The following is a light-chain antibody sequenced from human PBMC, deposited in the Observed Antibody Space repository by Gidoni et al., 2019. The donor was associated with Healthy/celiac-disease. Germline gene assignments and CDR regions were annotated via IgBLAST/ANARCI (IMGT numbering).Light chain of an antibody. Sequence: DIQMTQSPSSLSASVGDRVTITCRASQSISSYLNWYQQKPGKAPKLLIYAASSLQSGVPSRFSGSGSGTDFTLTISILQPEDFATYYCQQSYSTPPFPFXPXTNVDIK. V-gene: IGKV1-39*01. CDR1: QSISSY. J-gene: IGKJ3*01. CDR2: AAS. CDR3: QQSYSTPPFP.